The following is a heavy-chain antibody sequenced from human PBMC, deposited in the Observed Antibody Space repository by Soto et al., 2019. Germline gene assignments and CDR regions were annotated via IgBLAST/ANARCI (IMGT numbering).Heavy chain of an antibody. CDR1: GFTFNDAW. CDR2: IKSKTDGGTT. V-gene: IGHV3-15*07. D-gene: IGHD5-18*01. CDR3: TPKDTAMAH. J-gene: IGHJ4*02. Sequence: GGSLRLSCAASGFTFNDAWMNCVRQSPGKGLEWVGRIKSKTDGGTTDYAASVKGRFTISRDDSKNTLYLQMNSLKTEDTAIYYFTPKDTAMAHRGQGTLVTVSS.